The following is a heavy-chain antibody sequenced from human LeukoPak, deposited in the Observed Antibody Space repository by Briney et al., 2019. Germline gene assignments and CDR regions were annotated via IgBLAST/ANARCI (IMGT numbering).Heavy chain of an antibody. D-gene: IGHD3-10*01. CDR3: ARSSRPSSSGYYYLDV. J-gene: IGHJ6*03. CDR1: GGSISGYF. Sequence: PSETLSLTCTVSGGSISGYFWSWIRQPPGEGLEWIGYIYTTGTTNYNPSLKSRVTISVDTSMNQFSLRLSSVTAADTAVYYCARSSRPSSSGYYYLDVWGKVTTVTVSS. V-gene: IGHV4-4*09. CDR2: IYTTGTT.